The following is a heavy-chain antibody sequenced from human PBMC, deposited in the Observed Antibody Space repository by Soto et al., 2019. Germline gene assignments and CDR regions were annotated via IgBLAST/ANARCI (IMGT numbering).Heavy chain of an antibody. D-gene: IGHD6-19*01. CDR1: GFNFGAYA. Sequence: GGSLRLSCEASGFNFGAYAMSWVRQAPGKGLEWVSGISGSSSGTYYTDSVRGRFTISRDNSKNTVYLQMNSLRGEDTAVYYCAKDRSENFWVYYYAMDVWGQGTTVTVSS. CDR2: ISGSSSGT. V-gene: IGHV3-23*01. J-gene: IGHJ6*02. CDR3: AKDRSENFWVYYYAMDV.